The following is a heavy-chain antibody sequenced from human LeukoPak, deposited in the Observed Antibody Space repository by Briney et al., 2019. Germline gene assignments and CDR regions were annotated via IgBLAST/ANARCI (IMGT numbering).Heavy chain of an antibody. CDR1: GFXFSSYS. V-gene: IGHV3-21*01. J-gene: IGHJ3*02. CDR3: ARDPPKRAFDI. CDR2: ISSTSSYI. Sequence: GGSLRLSCAASGFXFSSYSMNWVRQAPGKGLEWVSSISSTSSYIYYADSVKGRFTISRDNAKNSLYLQMNSLRAEDTAVYYCARDPPKRAFDIWGQGTMVTVSS.